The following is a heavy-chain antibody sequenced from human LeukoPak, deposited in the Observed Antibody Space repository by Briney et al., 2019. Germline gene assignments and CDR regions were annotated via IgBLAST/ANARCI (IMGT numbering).Heavy chain of an antibody. J-gene: IGHJ4*02. V-gene: IGHV3-53*01. CDR2: IYSGGST. CDR1: GFTVSSNY. Sequence: GGSLRLSCAASGFTVSSNYMSWVRQAPGKGLGWVSVIYSGGSTYYADSVKGRFTISRDNSKNTLYLQMNSLRAEDTAVYYCAREHGYSSGWYVVWGQGTLVTVSS. D-gene: IGHD6-19*01. CDR3: AREHGYSSGWYVV.